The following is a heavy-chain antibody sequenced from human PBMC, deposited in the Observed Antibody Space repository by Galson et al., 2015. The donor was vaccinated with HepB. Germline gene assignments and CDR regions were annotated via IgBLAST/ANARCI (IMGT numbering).Heavy chain of an antibody. J-gene: IGHJ4*02. CDR2: IWADGSNK. D-gene: IGHD6-6*01. V-gene: IGHV3-33*06. CDR3: AKRDVAYRSSSGGFDY. Sequence: SLRLSCAASGFTFSSYGMHWVRQAPGKGLEWVAGIWADGSNKFNADSVKGRFTISRDNSKKTLYLQMNSLRAEDTAVYYCAKRDVAYRSSSGGFDYCGQGTLVTVSS. CDR1: GFTFSSYG.